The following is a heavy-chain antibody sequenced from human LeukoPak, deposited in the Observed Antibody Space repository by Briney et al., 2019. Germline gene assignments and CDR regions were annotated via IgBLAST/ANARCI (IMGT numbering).Heavy chain of an antibody. CDR1: GFTFSSYA. Sequence: GRSLRLSCAASGFTFSSYAMHWVRQAPGKGLEWVAVISYDGSNKYYADSVKGRFTISRDNSKNTLYLQMNSLRAEDTAVYYCAKGAPIVVASPFDPWGQGTLVTVSS. D-gene: IGHD2-2*01. V-gene: IGHV3-30-3*01. CDR3: AKGAPIVVASPFDP. CDR2: ISYDGSNK. J-gene: IGHJ5*02.